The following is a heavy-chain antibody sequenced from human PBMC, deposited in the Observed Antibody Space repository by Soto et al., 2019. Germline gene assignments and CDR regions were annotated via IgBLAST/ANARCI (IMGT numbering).Heavy chain of an antibody. D-gene: IGHD3-10*01. CDR3: ARDILRDGSGSYKPHFYYYYGMDV. Sequence: GGSLRLSCAASGFTFSSYSMNWVRQAPGKGLEWVSSISSSSSYIYYADSVKGRFTISRDNAKNSLYLQMNSLRAEDTAVYYCARDILRDGSGSYKPHFYYYYGMDVWGQGTTVTVSS. CDR2: ISSSSSYI. CDR1: GFTFSSYS. V-gene: IGHV3-21*01. J-gene: IGHJ6*02.